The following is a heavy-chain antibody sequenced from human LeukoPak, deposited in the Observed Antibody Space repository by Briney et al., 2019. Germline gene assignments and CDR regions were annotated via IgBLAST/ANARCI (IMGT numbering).Heavy chain of an antibody. Sequence: PGGSLRLSCAASGFTFSSYWMHWVRQAPGKGLGWVSRINSDGSSTSYADSVKGRFTISRDNAKNTLYLQMNSLRAEDTAVYYCASRSSSWYGFDYWGQGTLVTVSS. V-gene: IGHV3-74*01. CDR2: INSDGSST. CDR1: GFTFSSYW. CDR3: ASRSSSWYGFDY. J-gene: IGHJ4*02. D-gene: IGHD6-13*01.